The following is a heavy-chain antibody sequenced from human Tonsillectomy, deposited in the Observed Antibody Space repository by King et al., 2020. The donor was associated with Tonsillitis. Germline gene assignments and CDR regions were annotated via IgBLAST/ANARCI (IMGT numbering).Heavy chain of an antibody. V-gene: IGHV3-21*01. CDR2: ISSSRTYL. D-gene: IGHD2/OR15-2a*01. CDR3: ARGLRGVIQGDYAMDV. Sequence: DVQLVESGGGLVKPGGSLRLSCAASGFTFSSYSMNWVRQAPGKGLEWVSSISSSRTYLYYADSVRGRFTISRDNAKNSLYLQMNSLRAEDTAVYYCARGLRGVIQGDYAMDVWGQGTTVIVSS. CDR1: GFTFSSYS. J-gene: IGHJ6*02.